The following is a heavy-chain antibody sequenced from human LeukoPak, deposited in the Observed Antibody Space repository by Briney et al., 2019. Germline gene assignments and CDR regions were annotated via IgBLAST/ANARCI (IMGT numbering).Heavy chain of an antibody. D-gene: IGHD6-19*01. CDR3: ARDLSLAVPVQGY. Sequence: ASVKLSCKASGYTFTGYYMHWVRQAPGQGLEWMGWINPNSGGTNYAQKFQGRVTMTGDTSISTAYMELSRLRSDDTAVYYCARDLSLAVPVQGYWGQGTPVTVSS. J-gene: IGHJ4*02. CDR1: GYTFTGYY. CDR2: INPNSGGT. V-gene: IGHV1-2*02.